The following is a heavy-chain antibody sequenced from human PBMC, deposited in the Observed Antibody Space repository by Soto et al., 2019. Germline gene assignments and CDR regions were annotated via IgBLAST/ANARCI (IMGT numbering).Heavy chain of an antibody. J-gene: IGHJ4*02. Sequence: EVQLVESGGGLIQPGGSLRLSCAASGFIVSSNYMSWVRQAPGKGLEWVSVIYRDGSTYYADSVKGRFTISRDNSKNTLYLQMHSLRAEDTAVYFCARNYFDSGGGFDYWGQGTLVTVSS. CDR3: ARNYFDSGGGFDY. CDR2: IYRDGST. CDR1: GFIVSSNY. V-gene: IGHV3-53*01. D-gene: IGHD3-22*01.